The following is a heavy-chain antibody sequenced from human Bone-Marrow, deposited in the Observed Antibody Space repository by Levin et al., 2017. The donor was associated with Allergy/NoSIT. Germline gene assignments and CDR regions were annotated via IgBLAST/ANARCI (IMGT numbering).Heavy chain of an antibody. CDR1: GGSISSSSYY. CDR3: ARHFPGFWSGYFDYYYGMDV. CDR2: IYYSGST. D-gene: IGHD3-3*01. Sequence: SQTLSLICTVSGGSISSSSYYWGWIRQPPGKGLEWIGSIYYSGSTYYNPSLKSRVTISVDTSKNQFSLKLSSVTAADTAVYYCARHFPGFWSGYFDYYYGMDVWGQGTTVTVSS. V-gene: IGHV4-39*01. J-gene: IGHJ6*02.